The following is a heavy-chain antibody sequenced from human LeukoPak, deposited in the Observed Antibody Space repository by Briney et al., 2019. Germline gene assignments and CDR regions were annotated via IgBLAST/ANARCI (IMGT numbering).Heavy chain of an antibody. CDR1: GGSFSGYY. V-gene: IGHV4-34*01. J-gene: IGHJ4*02. CDR3: ARIGRITMVRGVIPQRYFDY. D-gene: IGHD3-10*01. CDR2: INHSGST. Sequence: SETLSLTCAVYGGSFSGYYWSWIRQPPGKGLEWIGEINHSGSTNYNPSLKSRVTISVDTSKNQLSLKLSSVTAADTAVYYCARIGRITMVRGVIPQRYFDYWGQGTLVTVSS.